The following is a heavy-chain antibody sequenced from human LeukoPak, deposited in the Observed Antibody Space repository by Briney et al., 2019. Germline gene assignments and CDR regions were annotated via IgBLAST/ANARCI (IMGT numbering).Heavy chain of an antibody. J-gene: IGHJ6*03. CDR2: ISSSSTDI. CDR1: GFTFSSYN. CDR3: AGTSSKQTGVPWYYYYYMAV. V-gene: IGHV3-21*01. D-gene: IGHD6-13*01. Sequence: GGSLRLSGAGSGFTFSSYNMEWVRQAQGKGREWVSSISSSSTDIYYADSGKGRFTTSRDNAKNSLYLQMNTLRAGDTAVYYCAGTSSKQTGVPWYYYYYMAVWGKGTTVTVSS.